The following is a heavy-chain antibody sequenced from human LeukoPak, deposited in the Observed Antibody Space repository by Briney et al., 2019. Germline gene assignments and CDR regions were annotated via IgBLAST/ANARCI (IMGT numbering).Heavy chain of an antibody. CDR3: ARDTFQPGLIDS. V-gene: IGHV3-21*05. Sequence: PGGSLRLSCAASGFTFNLYAMNWVRQAPGKGLEWVSYINDDSSDIHYAGSVKGRFTISRDNARNTLYLQLSSLRAEDTAVYDCARDTFQPGLIDSWGQGTLVTVSS. D-gene: IGHD2-2*01. CDR1: GFTFNLYA. J-gene: IGHJ4*02. CDR2: INDDSSDI.